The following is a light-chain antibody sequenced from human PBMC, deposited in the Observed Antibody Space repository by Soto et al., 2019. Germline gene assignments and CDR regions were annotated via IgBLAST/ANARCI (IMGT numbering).Light chain of an antibody. CDR2: QAS. V-gene: IGKV1-5*03. Sequence: DIQMTQSPSTLAASAGYRFTITCRASQRINNWLAWYQQKPGKAPKLLIYQASNLQSGVPPRFSGSGFGTEFTLTIRNLQPEDFAMYYCQQYNSHWSWTFGQGTKEDIK. CDR1: QRINNW. CDR3: QQYNSHWSWT. J-gene: IGKJ1*01.